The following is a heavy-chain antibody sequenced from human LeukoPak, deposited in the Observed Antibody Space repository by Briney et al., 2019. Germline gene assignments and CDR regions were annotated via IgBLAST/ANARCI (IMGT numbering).Heavy chain of an antibody. CDR3: ARDFLTILGAFDI. J-gene: IGHJ3*02. Sequence: PGGSLRLSCAASGFTFSCYNMNWVRQAPGKGLEWVSSISSSSNYIYYADSVKGRFTISRDNAKNSLYLQMNSLRAEDTAVYYCARDFLTILGAFDIWGQGTMVTVSS. CDR1: GFTFSCYN. V-gene: IGHV3-21*01. D-gene: IGHD3-9*01. CDR2: ISSSSNYI.